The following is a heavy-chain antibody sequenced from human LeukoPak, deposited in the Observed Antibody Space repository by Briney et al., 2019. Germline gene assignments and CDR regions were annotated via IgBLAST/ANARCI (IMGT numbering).Heavy chain of an antibody. V-gene: IGHV4-39*02. CDR1: GGSISSTDYY. Sequence: SETLSLTCTVSGGSISSTDYYWGWIRQPPGKGLEWIGTISFSGSTYYNPSLKSRVTISADTSKNQLSLKLTSVTAADTAVYFCARDNYRPAWFYYWGQGPLVTVPS. CDR2: ISFSGST. J-gene: IGHJ4*02. CDR3: ARDNYRPAWFYY. D-gene: IGHD3-10*01.